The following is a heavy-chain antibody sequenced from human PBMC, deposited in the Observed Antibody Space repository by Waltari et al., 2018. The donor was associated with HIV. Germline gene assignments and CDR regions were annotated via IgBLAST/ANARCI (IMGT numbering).Heavy chain of an antibody. CDR3: ASGLSSGKSVDY. CDR2: VNHGGTT. D-gene: IGHD3-10*01. V-gene: IGHV4-34*02. Sequence: QVQLQQWGAGLLKPSETMSPPCAVHGTSFTGHYWTWIRQPPGKGLEWVGEVNHGGTTNYNPSLKSRVTISVDTSNNHFSLKLNSVTAADTAVYFCASGLSSGKSVDYWGQGTLVTVSS. J-gene: IGHJ4*02. CDR1: GTSFTGHY.